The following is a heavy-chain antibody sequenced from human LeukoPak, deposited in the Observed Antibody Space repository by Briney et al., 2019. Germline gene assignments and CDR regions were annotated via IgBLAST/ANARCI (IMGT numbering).Heavy chain of an antibody. CDR1: GFTFSSYS. J-gene: IGHJ4*02. CDR3: ARVRGWFGELSFSTWEPDYFDY. Sequence: PGGSLRLSCAASGFTFSSYSMNWVRQAPGKGLEWVSSISSSSSYIYYADSVKGRFTISRDNAKNSLYLQMNSLRAEDTAVYYCARVRGWFGELSFSTWEPDYFDYWGQGTLVTVSS. D-gene: IGHD3-10*01. V-gene: IGHV3-21*04. CDR2: ISSSSSYI.